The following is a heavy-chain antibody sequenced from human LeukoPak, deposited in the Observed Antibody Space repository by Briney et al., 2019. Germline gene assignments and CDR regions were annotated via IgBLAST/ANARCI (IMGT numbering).Heavy chain of an antibody. V-gene: IGHV4-4*07. CDR2: FYTSESS. D-gene: IGHD1-14*01. J-gene: IGHJ6*03. Sequence: SETLSLTCTVSGGSISSYYWSWIRQPAGKGLEWIGRFYTSESSNSNPSLKSRVTMSVDTSKNQFSLKLSSVTAADTAVYYCAREGREFDSTGSRYYYYTDVWGKGTTVTVSS. CDR1: GGSISSYY. CDR3: AREGREFDSTGSRYYYYTDV.